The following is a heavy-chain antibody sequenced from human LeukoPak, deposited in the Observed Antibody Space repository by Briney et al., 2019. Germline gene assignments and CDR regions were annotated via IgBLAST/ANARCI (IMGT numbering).Heavy chain of an antibody. J-gene: IGHJ4*02. CDR3: ARGTLREQQPQKGPNSLDY. D-gene: IGHD6-13*01. CDR1: GGSISSGDYY. Sequence: MTSETLSLTCTVSGGSISSGDYYWSWIRQPPGKGLEWIGYIYYSGSTYYNPSLKSRVTISVDTSKNQFSLKLSSVTAADTAVYYCARGTLREQQPQKGPNSLDYWGQGTLVTVSS. CDR2: IYYSGST. V-gene: IGHV4-30-4*01.